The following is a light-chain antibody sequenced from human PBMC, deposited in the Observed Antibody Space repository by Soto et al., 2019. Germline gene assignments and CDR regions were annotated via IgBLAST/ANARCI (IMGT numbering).Light chain of an antibody. CDR2: SNN. J-gene: IGLJ2*01. CDR1: TSKIGSNT. Sequence: QSVLTQPPSTSGTPGQRVSISCSGGTSKIGSNTVSWYQQLPGAAPKLLIYSNNQRPSGVPDRFSGSKSGTTASLAISGLQSEDEADYYCAAWDDSLNGVIFGGGTKLTVL. CDR3: AAWDDSLNGVI. V-gene: IGLV1-44*01.